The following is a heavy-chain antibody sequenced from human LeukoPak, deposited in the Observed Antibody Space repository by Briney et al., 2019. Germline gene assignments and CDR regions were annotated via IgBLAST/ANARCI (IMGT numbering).Heavy chain of an antibody. CDR2: INPKSGGT. J-gene: IGHJ3*02. CDR3: ASTEGAI. V-gene: IGHV1-2*02. CDR1: GYTFTGYY. D-gene: IGHD3-16*01. Sequence: ASVKVSCKASGYTFTGYYMHWVRQAPGQGLEWMGWINPKSGGTNYAQKFQGRVTMTRDTSISTAYMELSRPRSDDTAVYYCASTEGAIWGQGTMVTVSS.